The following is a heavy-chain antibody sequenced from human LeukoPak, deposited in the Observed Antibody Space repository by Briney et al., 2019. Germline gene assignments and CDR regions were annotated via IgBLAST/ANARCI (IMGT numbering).Heavy chain of an antibody. CDR2: IYTSGST. V-gene: IGHV4-4*07. CDR1: GGSISSYC. J-gene: IGHJ4*02. Sequence: ETLSLTCTVSGGSISSYCWSWIRQPAGKGLEWIGRIYTSGSTNYNPSLKSRVTISVDKSKNQFSLKLSSVTAADTAVYYCAREGIAAAGPDYWGQGTLVTVSS. D-gene: IGHD6-13*01. CDR3: AREGIAAAGPDY.